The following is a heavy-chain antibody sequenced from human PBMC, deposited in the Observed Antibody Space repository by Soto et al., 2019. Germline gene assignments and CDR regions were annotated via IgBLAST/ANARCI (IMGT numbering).Heavy chain of an antibody. V-gene: IGHV1-2*06. CDR3: AREIWESYYYDSSGSKPLDY. D-gene: IGHD3-22*01. CDR1: GYTFTDYY. Sequence: GASVKVSCKASGYTFTDYYIHWVRQAPGQGLEWMGRINPESGRTNYAQKFQGRVTMTRDTSISTAYMELSRLRSDDTAVYYCAREIWESYYYDSSGSKPLDYWGQGTLVTVSS. J-gene: IGHJ4*02. CDR2: INPESGRT.